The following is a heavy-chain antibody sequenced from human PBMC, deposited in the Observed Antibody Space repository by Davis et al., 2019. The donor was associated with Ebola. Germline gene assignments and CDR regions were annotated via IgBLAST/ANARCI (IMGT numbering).Heavy chain of an antibody. Sequence: GESLKISCAASGFTFSSYWMHWVRHAPGKGLVWVSRINSDGSSTSYADSVKGRFTISRDNAKNTLYLQMNSLRAEDTAVYYCARGCIAAAGTDYWGQGTLVTVSS. V-gene: IGHV3-74*01. CDR3: ARGCIAAAGTDY. CDR2: INSDGSST. J-gene: IGHJ4*02. D-gene: IGHD6-13*01. CDR1: GFTFSSYW.